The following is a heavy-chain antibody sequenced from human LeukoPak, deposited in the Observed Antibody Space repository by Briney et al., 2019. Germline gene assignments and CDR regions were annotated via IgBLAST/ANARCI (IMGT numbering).Heavy chain of an antibody. CDR1: GFPFSDHW. J-gene: IGHJ4*02. Sequence: GGSLRLSCATSGFPFSDHWMEWVRQAPGKGLEWVGRIKNKAKSYTTDYGASVRGRFVISRDDSKDSLYLQKNSLKTEDTAMYYCVSVSAGLAEYWGQGTRVTVSS. V-gene: IGHV3-72*01. D-gene: IGHD2/OR15-2a*01. CDR2: IKNKAKSYTT. CDR3: VSVSAGLAEY.